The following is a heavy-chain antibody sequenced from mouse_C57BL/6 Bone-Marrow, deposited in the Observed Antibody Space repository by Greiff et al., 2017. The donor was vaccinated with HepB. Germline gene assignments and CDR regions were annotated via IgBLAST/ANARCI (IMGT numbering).Heavy chain of an antibody. Sequence: VKLQQPGAELVMPGASVKLSCKASGYTFTSYWMHWVKQRPGQGLEWIGEIDPSDSYTNYNQKFKGKSTLTVDKSSSTAYMQLSSLTSEDSAVYYCAREDTTGVADFDYWGQGTTLTVSS. CDR3: AREDTTGVADFDY. CDR2: IDPSDSYT. D-gene: IGHD1-1*01. J-gene: IGHJ2*01. V-gene: IGHV1-69*01. CDR1: GYTFTSYW.